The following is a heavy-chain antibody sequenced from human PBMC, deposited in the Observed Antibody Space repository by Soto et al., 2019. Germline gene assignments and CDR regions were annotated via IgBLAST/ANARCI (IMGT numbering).Heavy chain of an antibody. J-gene: IGHJ3*02. V-gene: IGHV3-7*03. CDR2: IKQDGSEK. D-gene: IGHD6-13*01. CDR3: ARGLAYSSSWYAFDI. Sequence: GGSLRLSCAASGFTFSSYWMSWVRQAPGKGLEWVANIKQDGSEKYYVDYVKGRFTISRDTAKNSLYLQMNSLRAEDTAVYYCARGLAYSSSWYAFDIWGQGTMVTVSS. CDR1: GFTFSSYW.